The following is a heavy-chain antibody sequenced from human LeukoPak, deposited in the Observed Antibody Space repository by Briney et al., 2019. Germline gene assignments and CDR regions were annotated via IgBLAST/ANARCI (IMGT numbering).Heavy chain of an antibody. Sequence: ASVKVSCKTSGYIFTNYDINWVRQASGQGLEWMGWISPYNGDTKYAQKFQDRVTTSTDTSTSTTYMELRSLRSDDTAVYYCTRATGGLSDYWGQGTLVTVSS. J-gene: IGHJ4*02. D-gene: IGHD1-1*01. CDR3: TRATGGLSDY. V-gene: IGHV1-18*04. CDR2: ISPYNGDT. CDR1: GYIFTNYD.